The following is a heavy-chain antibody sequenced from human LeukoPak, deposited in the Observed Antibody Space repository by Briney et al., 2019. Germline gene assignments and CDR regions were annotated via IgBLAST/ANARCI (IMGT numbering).Heavy chain of an antibody. CDR2: ISGSGGST. CDR1: GFTFSSYA. V-gene: IGHV3-23*01. CDR3: AKGIAAAGTMPVYFDY. J-gene: IGHJ4*02. Sequence: PGGSLRLSCAASGFTFSSYAMSWVRQAPGKGLEWVSAISGSGGSTYYADSVKGRFTISRDNSKNTLYLQMNSLRAEDTAVYYCAKGIAAAGTMPVYFDYWGQGTLVTVSS. D-gene: IGHD6-13*01.